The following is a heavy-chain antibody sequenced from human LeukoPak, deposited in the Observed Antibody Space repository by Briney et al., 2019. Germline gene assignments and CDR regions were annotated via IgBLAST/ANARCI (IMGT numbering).Heavy chain of an antibody. CDR3: ARDGAMVRGVYNWFDP. D-gene: IGHD3-10*01. V-gene: IGHV3-7*03. CDR1: GFTFSSYW. CDR2: IMQDGSEK. Sequence: PGGSLRLSCAASGFTFSSYWMSWVRQAPGKGLEWVANIMQDGSEKYYVDSVKGRFTISRDNAKNSLYLQMNSLRAEDTAVYYCARDGAMVRGVYNWFDPWGQGTLVTVSS. J-gene: IGHJ5*02.